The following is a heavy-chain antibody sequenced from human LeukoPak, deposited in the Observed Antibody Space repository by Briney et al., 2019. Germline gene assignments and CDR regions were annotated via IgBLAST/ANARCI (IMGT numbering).Heavy chain of an antibody. CDR3: ARASYGSGSYYTD. J-gene: IGHJ4*02. V-gene: IGHV4-30-4*08. CDR2: IYYSGST. Sequence: SQTLSLTCTVSGGSISSGDYYWSWIRQPPGKGLEWIGYIYYSGSTYYNPSLKSRVTISVDTSKNQFSLKLSSVTAADTAAYYCARASYGSGSYYTDWGQGTLVTVSS. CDR1: GGSISSGDYY. D-gene: IGHD3-10*01.